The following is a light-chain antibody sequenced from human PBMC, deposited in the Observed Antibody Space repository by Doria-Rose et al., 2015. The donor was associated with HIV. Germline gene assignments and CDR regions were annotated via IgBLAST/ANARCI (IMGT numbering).Light chain of an antibody. CDR1: QSFSSTY. Sequence: EIVLTQSPGTLSLSPGERATLSCRASQSFSSTYLAWYQQKPGQAPSLLIYDGSTRATGIPDRFSASGSGTAFTLTINRLEPEDFALYYCHQYGTSWTFGQGTKVEI. J-gene: IGKJ1*01. CDR3: HQYGTSWT. V-gene: IGKV3-20*01. CDR2: DGS.